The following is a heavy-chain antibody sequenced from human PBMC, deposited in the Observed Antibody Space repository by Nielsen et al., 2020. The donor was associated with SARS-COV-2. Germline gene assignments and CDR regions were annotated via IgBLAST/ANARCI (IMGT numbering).Heavy chain of an antibody. CDR1: GYTFTGFF. D-gene: IGHD3-10*01. V-gene: IGHV1-2*06. CDR3: AREGSYYYGSGSHYYFDY. J-gene: IGHJ4*02. Sequence: ASVKVSCKTSGYTFTGFFVHWVRLAPGQGLEWMGRINPHSGGTDYAQKFQGGVTMTRDTSISTVYMELSRLRSDDTAVYYCAREGSYYYGSGSHYYFDYWGQGTLVTVSS. CDR2: INPHSGGT.